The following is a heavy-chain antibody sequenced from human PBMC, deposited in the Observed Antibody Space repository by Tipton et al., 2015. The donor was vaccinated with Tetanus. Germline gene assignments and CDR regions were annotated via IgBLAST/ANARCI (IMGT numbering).Heavy chain of an antibody. D-gene: IGHD3-9*01. V-gene: IGHV4-39*01. CDR3: ARHSSLKALNY. CDR2: AYYSGST. Sequence: GLVKPSETLSLTCTVSGASVRRGDYSWNWIRQPPGKGLEWIGSAYYSGSTYYNPPLKSRVTISVDTSKNQFSLELSSVTAADTAVYYCARHSSLKALNYWGQGTLVTASS. J-gene: IGHJ4*02. CDR1: GASVRRGDYS.